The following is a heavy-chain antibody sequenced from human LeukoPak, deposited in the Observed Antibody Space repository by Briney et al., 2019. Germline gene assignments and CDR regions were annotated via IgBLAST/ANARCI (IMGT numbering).Heavy chain of an antibody. CDR2: ISSSSSYI. D-gene: IGHD5-12*01. V-gene: IGHV3-21*01. CDR3: ARDFVVATTQYYYYYGMDV. CDR1: GFTFSSYS. J-gene: IGHJ6*04. Sequence: GGSLRLSCAASGFTFSSYSMNWVRQAPGKGLEWVSSISSSSSYIYYADSVKGQFTISRDNAKNSLYLQMNSLRAEDTAVYYCARDFVVATTQYYYYYGMDVWGKGTTVTVSS.